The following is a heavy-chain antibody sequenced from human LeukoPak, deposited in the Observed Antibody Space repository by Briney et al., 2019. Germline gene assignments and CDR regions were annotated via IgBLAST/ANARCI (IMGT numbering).Heavy chain of an antibody. D-gene: IGHD3-16*01. Sequence: GGSLRLSCAASEFTFGSYAMSWVRQAPGKGLEWVSAIGGSGVNTYYADSVKGRFTISRDNSKNTLYLQMNSLRAEDTAVYYCAKDSLKEGGHWFDPWGQGTLVTVSS. CDR2: IGGSGVNT. CDR3: AKDSLKEGGHWFDP. J-gene: IGHJ5*02. CDR1: EFTFGSYA. V-gene: IGHV3-23*01.